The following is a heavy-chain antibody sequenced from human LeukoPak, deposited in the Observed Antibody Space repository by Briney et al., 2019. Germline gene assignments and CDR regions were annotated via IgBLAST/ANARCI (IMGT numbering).Heavy chain of an antibody. D-gene: IGHD2-15*01. V-gene: IGHV3-23*01. J-gene: IGHJ4*02. CDR1: GFTFSSYA. Sequence: GGSLRLSCAASGFTFSSYAMSWVRQAPGKGLEWVSVITGSGGSTYYADSVKGRFTLSIDNSKNTLYLQMNSLRAEDTAVYYCATDPLLDYWGQGTLVTVSS. CDR3: ATDPLLDY. CDR2: ITGSGGST.